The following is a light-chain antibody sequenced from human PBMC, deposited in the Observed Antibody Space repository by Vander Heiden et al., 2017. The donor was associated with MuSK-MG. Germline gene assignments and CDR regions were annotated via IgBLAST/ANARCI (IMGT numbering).Light chain of an antibody. CDR3: QQRSNWPLT. CDR1: QSVSSY. CDR2: DAS. J-gene: IGKJ4*01. Sequence: EIVLTQPPATLCLSPGESATLCCRASQSVSSYLAWYQQKPGQAPRLLISDASNRATGIPARFSGSGSGTDFTLTISSPEPEDFAVYYCQQRSNWPLTFGGGTKVEIK. V-gene: IGKV3-11*01.